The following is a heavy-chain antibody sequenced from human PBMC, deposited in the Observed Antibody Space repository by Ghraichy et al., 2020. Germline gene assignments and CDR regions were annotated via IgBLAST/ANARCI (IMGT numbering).Heavy chain of an antibody. CDR3: ASAYCGGDCPFDY. V-gene: IGHV4-34*01. Sequence: SETLSLTCAVYGGSFSGYYLSWIRQPPGKGLEWIGEINHSGSTNYNPSLKSRVTISVDTSKNQFSLKLSSVTAADTAVYYCASAYCGGDCPFDYWGQGTLVTVSS. J-gene: IGHJ4*02. CDR2: INHSGST. CDR1: GGSFSGYY. D-gene: IGHD2-21*01.